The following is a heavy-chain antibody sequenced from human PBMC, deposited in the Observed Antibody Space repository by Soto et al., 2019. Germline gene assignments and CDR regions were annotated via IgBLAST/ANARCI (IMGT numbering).Heavy chain of an antibody. CDR3: ARGGGYSYGYTPRFDY. CDR2: IYYSGST. V-gene: IGHV4-59*01. D-gene: IGHD5-18*01. Sequence: PSDTLSLNCTGSGGSISRYYWRWIRQPPGNVLEWIGYIYYSGSTNYNPSLKSRVTISVDTSKNQFSLKRSSVTAADTAVYYCARGGGYSYGYTPRFDYWGQGTLVTVSS. J-gene: IGHJ4*02. CDR1: GGSISRYY.